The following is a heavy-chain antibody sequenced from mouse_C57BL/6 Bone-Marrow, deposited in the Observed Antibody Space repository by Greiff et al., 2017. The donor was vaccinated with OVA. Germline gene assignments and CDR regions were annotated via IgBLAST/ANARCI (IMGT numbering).Heavy chain of an antibody. CDR3: ARPSYYGSSYNY. J-gene: IGHJ2*01. Sequence: QVQLQQSGAEPARPGASVKMSCKASGYTFTSYTIHWVKQRPGQGLEWIGYIDPTNDYTNYNQKFKGKATLTVDTSSSTAYMQLSSLTSEDSAVYYCARPSYYGSSYNYWGQGTTLTVSS. V-gene: IGHV1-4*01. D-gene: IGHD1-1*01. CDR1: GYTFTSYT. CDR2: IDPTNDYT.